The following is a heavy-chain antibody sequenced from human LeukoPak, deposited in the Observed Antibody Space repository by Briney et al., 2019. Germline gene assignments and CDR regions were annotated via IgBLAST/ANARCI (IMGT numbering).Heavy chain of an antibody. J-gene: IGHJ4*02. V-gene: IGHV4-61*02. Sequence: SETLSLTCTVSGGSINSGTYYWSWIRQPPGKGLEWIGRMYTSGSTNYNPSLESRVTISVDTSKNQFSLKLSCVTAADTAVYYCARGEKGSSSGSINYWGQGTLVTVSS. CDR2: MYTSGST. D-gene: IGHD6-6*01. CDR3: ARGEKGSSSGSINY. CDR1: GGSINSGTYY.